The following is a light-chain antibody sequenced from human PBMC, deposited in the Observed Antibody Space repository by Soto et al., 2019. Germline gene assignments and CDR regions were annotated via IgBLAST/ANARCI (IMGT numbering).Light chain of an antibody. J-gene: IGKJ4*01. Sequence: AIQLTQSPSSLSASVGDRVTITCRASQGISSALAWYQQKPGKAPKLLIYDASSLESGVPSRFSGSGSGTDFTLTISSLQPEDFATYYCQQFNSVPGGLTFGGGTKVEIK. CDR3: QQFNSVPGGLT. CDR1: QGISSA. V-gene: IGKV1-13*02. CDR2: DAS.